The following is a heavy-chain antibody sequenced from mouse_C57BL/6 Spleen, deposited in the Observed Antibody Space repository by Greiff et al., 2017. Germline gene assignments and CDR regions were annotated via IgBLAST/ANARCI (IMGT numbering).Heavy chain of an antibody. Sequence: VQLQQSGAELARPGASVKLSCKASGYTFTSYGISWVKQRTGQGLEWIGEIYPRSGNTYYNEKFKGKATLTADKSSSTAYMELRSLTSEDSAVYFCARSGYYGSYWYFDVWGTGTTVTVSS. V-gene: IGHV1-81*01. J-gene: IGHJ1*03. D-gene: IGHD1-1*01. CDR3: ARSGYYGSYWYFDV. CDR1: GYTFTSYG. CDR2: IYPRSGNT.